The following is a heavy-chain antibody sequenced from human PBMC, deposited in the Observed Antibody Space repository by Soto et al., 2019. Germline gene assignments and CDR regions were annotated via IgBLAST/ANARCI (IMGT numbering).Heavy chain of an antibody. CDR3: ARRIVPVDY. Sequence: PETLSLTCAVYGRSFSGYYWSWIRQPPGKGLEWIGEINHRGSTNYNPSLKSRVTISVDTSKNQFSLKLSSVTAADTAVYYCARRIVPVDYWGQGTLVTVSS. D-gene: IGHD1-26*01. J-gene: IGHJ4*02. V-gene: IGHV4-34*01. CDR2: INHRGST. CDR1: GRSFSGYY.